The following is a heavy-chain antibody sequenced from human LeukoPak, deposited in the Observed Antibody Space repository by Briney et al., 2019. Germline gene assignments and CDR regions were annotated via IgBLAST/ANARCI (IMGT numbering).Heavy chain of an antibody. J-gene: IGHJ5*02. CDR1: GGSISSGGYY. Sequence: SQTLSLACTVSGGSISSGGYYWSWIRQHPGKGLEWIGYIYYSGSTYYNPSLKSRVTISVDTSKNQFSLKLSSVTAADTAVYYCARLDIVVVPAAIRVRWFDPWGQGTLVTVSS. V-gene: IGHV4-31*03. CDR3: ARLDIVVVPAAIRVRWFDP. CDR2: IYYSGST. D-gene: IGHD2-2*02.